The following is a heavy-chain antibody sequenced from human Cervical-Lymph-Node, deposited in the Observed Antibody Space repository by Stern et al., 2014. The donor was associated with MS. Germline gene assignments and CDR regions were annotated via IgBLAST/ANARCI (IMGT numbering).Heavy chain of an antibody. J-gene: IGHJ6*02. CDR1: GDSVSSGRYF. V-gene: IGHV4-61*03. CDR3: AREDYYHYNGIDV. Sequence: QVQLQESGPGLVKPSETLSLTCTVSGDSVSSGRYFWSWIRQPPGKGLEWIGSIYYSGSTDYNPSLASRVTISVDTSKNHFSLELSSVIAADTAVYFCAREDYYHYNGIDVWGQGTTVTVSS. CDR2: IYYSGST.